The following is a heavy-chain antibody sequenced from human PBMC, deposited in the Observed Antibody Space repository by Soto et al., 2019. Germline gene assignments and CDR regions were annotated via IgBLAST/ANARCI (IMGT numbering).Heavy chain of an antibody. V-gene: IGHV3-23*01. D-gene: IGHD1-1*01. J-gene: IGHJ6*02. Sequence: EVQLLESGGGLVQPGGSLRLSCAASGFIFSNYAMSWVRQAPGKGLEWVSGISSGGGSVYSADSMRDRFFISRDNSKNTLYLQMNTLRPEDTGLYYCARVTPGNNLYYFSGLDFWGQGTSVTVSS. CDR1: GFIFSNYA. CDR2: ISSGGGSV. CDR3: ARVTPGNNLYYFSGLDF.